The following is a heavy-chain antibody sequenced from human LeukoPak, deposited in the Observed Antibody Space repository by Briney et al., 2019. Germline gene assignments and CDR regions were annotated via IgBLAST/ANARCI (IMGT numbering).Heavy chain of an antibody. Sequence: GGSLRLSCAASGFTFDDYAMHWVRQAPGKGLEWVSGISWNSGSIGYADSVKGRFTISRDNAKNSLYLQMNSLRAEDTALYYCAKDSLEEAAGTGWFDPWGQGTLVTVSS. CDR1: GFTFDDYA. CDR2: ISWNSGSI. D-gene: IGHD6-13*01. V-gene: IGHV3-9*01. CDR3: AKDSLEEAAGTGWFDP. J-gene: IGHJ5*02.